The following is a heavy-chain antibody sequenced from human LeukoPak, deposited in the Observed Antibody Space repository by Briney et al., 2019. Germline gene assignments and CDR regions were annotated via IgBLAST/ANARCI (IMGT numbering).Heavy chain of an antibody. Sequence: SETLSLTCTVSSGSISTYYWGWIRQPPGKGLEWIGCVYYSGTTYYNPSLKSRVTISVDTSKNQFSLKLHSVTASDTAVYYCARDGGTYGMDVWGQGTTVTASS. CDR3: ARDGGTYGMDV. CDR2: VYYSGTT. J-gene: IGHJ6*02. CDR1: SGSISTYY. V-gene: IGHV4-59*01. D-gene: IGHD3-16*01.